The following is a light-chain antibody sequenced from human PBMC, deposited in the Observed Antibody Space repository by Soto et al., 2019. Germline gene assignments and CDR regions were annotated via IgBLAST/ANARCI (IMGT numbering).Light chain of an antibody. V-gene: IGLV1-44*01. CDR2: DNN. CDR1: SSNIGRNT. CDR3: AAWDDSPNGYV. Sequence: QSVLTQPPSASGTPGQRVTISCSGSSSNIGRNTVNWYQQLPGTAPKLLIYDNNQRPSGVPDRFSGSKSGTSASLAISGLQSEDEADYYCAAWDDSPNGYVFATGTKVTVL. J-gene: IGLJ1*01.